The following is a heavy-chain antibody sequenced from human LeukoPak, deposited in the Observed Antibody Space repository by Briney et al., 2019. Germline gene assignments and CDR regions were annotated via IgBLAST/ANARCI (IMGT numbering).Heavy chain of an antibody. CDR1: GYTFTSYG. D-gene: IGHD1-26*01. CDR2: ISAYNGNT. V-gene: IGHV1-18*01. CDR3: AREEGGANVGRPPDY. Sequence: GASVKVSCKASGYTFTSYGISWVRQAPGQGLEWMGWISAYNGNTNYAQKLQGRVTMTTDTSTSTAYMELRSLRSDDTAVYYCAREEGGANVGRPPDYWGQGTLVTVSS. J-gene: IGHJ4*02.